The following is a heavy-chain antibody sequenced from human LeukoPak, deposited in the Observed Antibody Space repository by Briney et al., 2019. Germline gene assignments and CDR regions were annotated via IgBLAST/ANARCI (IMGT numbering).Heavy chain of an antibody. CDR2: ISYDGSNK. CDR3: ARESLVGAFDY. D-gene: IGHD1-26*01. CDR1: GFTFSSYA. J-gene: IGHJ4*02. V-gene: IGHV3-30*04. Sequence: GGSLRLSCGASGFTFSSYAMHWVRQAPGKGLEWVAVISYDGSNKYYADSVKGRFTISRDNSKNTLYLQMNSLRAEDTAVYYCARESLVGAFDYWGQGTLVTVSS.